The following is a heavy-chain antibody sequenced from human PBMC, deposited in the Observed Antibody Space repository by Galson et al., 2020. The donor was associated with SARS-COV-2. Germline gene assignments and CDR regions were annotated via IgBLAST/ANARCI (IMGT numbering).Heavy chain of an antibody. Sequence: ESLKISCAASGFTFSSYAMSWVRQAPGKGLEWVSAISGSGGSTYYADSVKGRFTISRDNSKNTLYLQMNSLRAEDTAVYYCAKDQYSSSPAIYGMDVWGQGTTVTVSS. V-gene: IGHV3-23*01. CDR1: GFTFSSYA. D-gene: IGHD6-6*01. CDR2: ISGSGGST. J-gene: IGHJ6*02. CDR3: AKDQYSSSPAIYGMDV.